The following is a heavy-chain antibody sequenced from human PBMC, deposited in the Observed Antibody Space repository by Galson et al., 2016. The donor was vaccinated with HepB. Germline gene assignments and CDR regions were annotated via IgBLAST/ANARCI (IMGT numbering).Heavy chain of an antibody. J-gene: IGHJ4*02. V-gene: IGHV1-69*01. Sequence: CKASGGTFNKYAISWVRQAPGQGLEWMGGITNFGTANYAQRFQGRVTITADEYTSTAYMELISLRSEDTAVYYCARVRYSTTWYFDYWGQGTLVTVSS. D-gene: IGHD6-13*01. CDR2: ITNFGTA. CDR1: GGTFNKYA. CDR3: ARVRYSTTWYFDY.